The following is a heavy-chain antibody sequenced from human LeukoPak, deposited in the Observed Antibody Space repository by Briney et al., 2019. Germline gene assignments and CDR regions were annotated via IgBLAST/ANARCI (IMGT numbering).Heavy chain of an antibody. CDR1: GGSISSSSYY. Sequence: PSETLSLTCTVSGGSISSSSYYWGWIRQPPGKGLEWIGSIYYSGSTYYNPSLKSRVTISVDTSKNQFSLKLSSVTAADTAVYYCARHDRRVYCSSTSCHRRYYFDYWGQGTLVTVSS. D-gene: IGHD2-2*01. V-gene: IGHV4-39*01. CDR3: ARHDRRVYCSSTSCHRRYYFDY. J-gene: IGHJ4*02. CDR2: IYYSGST.